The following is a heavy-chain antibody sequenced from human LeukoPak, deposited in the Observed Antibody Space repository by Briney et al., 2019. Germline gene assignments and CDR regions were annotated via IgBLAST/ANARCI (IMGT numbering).Heavy chain of an antibody. V-gene: IGHV3-74*01. J-gene: IGHJ4*02. CDR3: ARGRPHGNDY. CDR2: IASDGSST. Sequence: GGSLRLSCAASGFTFSSYWMNWVRQAPGKGLVWVSRIASDGSSTTYADSVKGRFSISRDNAKNPLYLQMNSLRVEDTAVYYCARGRPHGNDYWGQGTLVTVSS. D-gene: IGHD4-23*01. CDR1: GFTFSSYW.